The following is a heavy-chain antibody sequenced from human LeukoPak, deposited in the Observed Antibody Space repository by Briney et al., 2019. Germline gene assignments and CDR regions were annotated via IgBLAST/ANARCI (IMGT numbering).Heavy chain of an antibody. CDR2: INHSGST. V-gene: IGHV4-34*01. CDR1: GGSFSGYY. Sequence: PSETLSLTCAVYGGSFSGYYWSWIRQPPGKGLEWIGEINHSGSTNYNPSLKSRVTISVDTSKNQFSLKLSSVTAADTAVYYCARGGEVMHPEPRFDYWGQGTLVTVSS. D-gene: IGHD3-16*01. CDR3: ARGGEVMHPEPRFDY. J-gene: IGHJ4*02.